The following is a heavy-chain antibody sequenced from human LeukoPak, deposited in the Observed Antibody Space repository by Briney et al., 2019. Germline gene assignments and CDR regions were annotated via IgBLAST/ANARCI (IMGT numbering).Heavy chain of an antibody. J-gene: IGHJ4*02. V-gene: IGHV3-23*01. CDR3: AKGGGQSSGYYYALNC. Sequence: GGSLRLSCTASGFTFSSYAMSWVRQAPGKGLEWVSGISGSGVSTYYADSVKGRFTISRDNSKNTLYLQMNSLRAEDTAVYFCAKGGGQSSGYYYALNCWGQGTLVTVSS. CDR2: ISGSGVST. D-gene: IGHD3-22*01. CDR1: GFTFSSYA.